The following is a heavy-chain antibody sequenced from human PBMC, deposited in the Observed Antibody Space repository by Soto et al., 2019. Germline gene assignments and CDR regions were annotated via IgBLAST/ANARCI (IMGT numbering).Heavy chain of an antibody. D-gene: IGHD3-3*01. CDR3: AREGMYYDFWSGYAPPSFYFDY. V-gene: IGHV3-9*01. CDR2: ISWNSGSI. CDR1: GFTFDDYA. J-gene: IGHJ4*02. Sequence: GGSLRLSCAASGFTFDDYAMHWVRQAPGKGLEWVSGISWNSGSIGYADSVKGRFTISRDNAKNSLYLQMNSLRAEDTAVYYCAREGMYYDFWSGYAPPSFYFDYWGQGTLVTVSS.